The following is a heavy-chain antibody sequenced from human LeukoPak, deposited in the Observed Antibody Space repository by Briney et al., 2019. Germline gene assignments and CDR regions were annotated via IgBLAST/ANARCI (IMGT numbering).Heavy chain of an antibody. CDR3: ARANRRAKNFDY. Sequence: SETLSLTCTVSGGSIRDTTYYWGWIRQPPGKGLEWIGSIYYSGNTYYNPSLMSRVTISVDTSKNQFSLKLSSVTAADTAVYYCARANRRAKNFDYWGQGTLVTVSS. J-gene: IGHJ4*02. CDR1: GGSIRDTTYY. CDR2: IYYSGNT. V-gene: IGHV4-39*07.